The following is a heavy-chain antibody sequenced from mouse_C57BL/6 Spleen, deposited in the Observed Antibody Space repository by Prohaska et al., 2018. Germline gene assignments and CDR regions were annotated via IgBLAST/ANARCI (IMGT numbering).Heavy chain of an antibody. Sequence: HGWSRGLSCEGSGFTFSGFWMSWVRQTPGKTLEWIGDINSDGSAINYAPSIKDRFTIFRDNDKSTLYLQMSNVRSEDTATYFCMRYGNYWYFDVWGTGTTVTVTS. CDR3: MRYGNYWYFDV. V-gene: IGHV11-2*01. CDR2: INSDGSAI. J-gene: IGHJ1*03. D-gene: IGHD2-1*01. CDR1: GFTFSGFW.